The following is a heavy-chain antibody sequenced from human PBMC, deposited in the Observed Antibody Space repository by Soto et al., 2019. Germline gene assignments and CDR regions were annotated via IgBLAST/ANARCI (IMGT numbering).Heavy chain of an antibody. V-gene: IGHV3-30-3*01. CDR2: ISYDGSNK. CDR1: GFSFSSYA. CDR3: AREGPGVRHNYYYGMDV. Sequence: PGGSLRLSCAASGFSFSSYAMSWVRQAPGKGLEWVSLISYDGSNKYYADSVKGRFTISRDNSKNTLYLQMNSLRAEDTAVYYCAREGPGVRHNYYYGMDVWGQGTTVTVSS. D-gene: IGHD2-8*01. J-gene: IGHJ6*02.